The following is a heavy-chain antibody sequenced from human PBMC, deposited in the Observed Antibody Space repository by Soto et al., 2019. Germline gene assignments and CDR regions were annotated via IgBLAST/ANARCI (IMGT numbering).Heavy chain of an antibody. V-gene: IGHV1-18*01. CDR2: ISAYNGNT. Sequence: ASVKVSCKASGYTFTSYGISWVRQAPGQGLEWMGWISAYNGNTNYAQKLQGRVTMTTDTSTSTAYMELRSLRSDDTAVYYCATADYDFWSGYLPAAWGQGTIGTVVS. D-gene: IGHD3-3*01. CDR1: GYTFTSYG. J-gene: IGHJ4*03. CDR3: ATADYDFWSGYLPAA.